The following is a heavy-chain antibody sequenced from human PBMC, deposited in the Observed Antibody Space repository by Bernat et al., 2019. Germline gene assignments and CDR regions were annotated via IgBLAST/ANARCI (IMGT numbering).Heavy chain of an antibody. D-gene: IGHD3-16*01. CDR1: GGSFSGYY. CDR2: VSHSGST. V-gene: IGHV4-34*01. Sequence: QVQLQQLGAGLSNPSETLSLTCAVYGGSFSGYYWSWIRQPPAKGLEWIGEVSHSGSTNYNPSLKTRVTISVNTSKNRFSVMLRAVTAANTAVYYGASQIRAIGWGFGMDVRGRRTTVTVSS. CDR3: ASQIRAIGWGFGMDV. J-gene: IGHJ6*02.